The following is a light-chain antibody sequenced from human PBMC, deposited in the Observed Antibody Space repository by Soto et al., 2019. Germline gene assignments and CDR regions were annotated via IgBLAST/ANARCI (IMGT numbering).Light chain of an antibody. V-gene: IGLV2-11*01. CDR2: DVS. Sequence: QSALTQPRSVSGSPGQSVTISCSGTSSDVGLYNYVSWYQQHPGKAPKLMTYDVSKRPSGVPDRFSGSKSGNTASLTISGLQAEDEADYYDYPYAGRYTNVFGTEINVTV. CDR3: YPYAGRYTNV. CDR1: SSDVGLYNY. J-gene: IGLJ1*01.